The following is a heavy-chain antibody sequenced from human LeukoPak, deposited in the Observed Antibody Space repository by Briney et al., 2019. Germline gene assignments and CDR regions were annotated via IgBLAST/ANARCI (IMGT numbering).Heavy chain of an antibody. D-gene: IGHD3-22*01. J-gene: IGHJ4*02. CDR3: ARVPPSSYDSSGYYFWVDY. CDR2: ISAYNGNT. Sequence: GASVKVSCRASGYXFTSYGMSWVRQAPGQGLEWMGWISAYNGNTNYAQKLQGRVTMTTDTSTSTAYMELRSLRSDDTAVYYCARVPPSSYDSSGYYFWVDYWGQGTLVTVSS. CDR1: GYXFTSYG. V-gene: IGHV1-18*01.